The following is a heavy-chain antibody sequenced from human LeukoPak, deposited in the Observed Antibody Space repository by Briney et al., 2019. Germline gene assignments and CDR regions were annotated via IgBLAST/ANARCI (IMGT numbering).Heavy chain of an antibody. Sequence: GGSLRLSCAASGFTFSSYAMSWVRQAPGKGLEWVSAISGSGGSTYYADSVKGRSTISKNNPKNTSHRQRNILTAETTAGYSCAKEGDYYDSSGYYHSPPAEYFQHWGQGTLVTVSS. CDR3: AKEGDYYDSSGYYHSPPAEYFQH. CDR2: ISGSGGST. D-gene: IGHD3-22*01. V-gene: IGHV3-23*01. J-gene: IGHJ1*01. CDR1: GFTFSSYA.